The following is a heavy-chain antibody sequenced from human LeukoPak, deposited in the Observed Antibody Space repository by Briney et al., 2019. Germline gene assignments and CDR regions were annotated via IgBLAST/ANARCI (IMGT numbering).Heavy chain of an antibody. CDR3: ARVGDLGYCSGGSCYHFDY. J-gene: IGHJ4*02. D-gene: IGHD2-15*01. Sequence: ASVKVSCKASGYTFINYGISWVRQAPGQGLEWMGWINAYSGDTNFAQKFQGRVTMTRDTSMSTAYMELTSLRSEDTAVYYCARVGDLGYCSGGSCYHFDYWGQGTLVTVSS. CDR1: GYTFINYG. V-gene: IGHV1-18*01. CDR2: INAYSGDT.